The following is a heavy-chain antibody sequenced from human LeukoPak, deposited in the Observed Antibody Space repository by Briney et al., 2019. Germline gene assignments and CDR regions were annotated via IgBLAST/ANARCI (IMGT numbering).Heavy chain of an antibody. V-gene: IGHV4-39*01. CDR3: ARVPTVTFFDY. CDR1: GGSISSSSYY. J-gene: IGHJ4*02. Sequence: SETLSLTCTVSGGSISSSSYYWGWIRQPPGKGLEWIGGIYYSRSTYYNPSLKSRVTISVDTSKNQFSLKLSSVTAADTAVYYCARVPTVTFFDYWGQGTLVTVSS. CDR2: IYYSRST. D-gene: IGHD4-17*01.